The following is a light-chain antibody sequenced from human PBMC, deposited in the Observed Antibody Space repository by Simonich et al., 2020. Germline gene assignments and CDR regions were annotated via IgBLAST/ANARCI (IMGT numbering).Light chain of an antibody. CDR2: DAS. V-gene: IGKV3D-20*01. CDR3: QQYGSSRT. CDR1: QSVSSSY. J-gene: IGKJ1*01. Sequence: EIVLTQSPGTLSLSPGERATLSCRASQSVSSSYLALYQQKPGLAPRLLNYDASSRATGVPDRFSGSGSGTDFTLTISILEPEDFAVYYCQQYGSSRTFGQGTKVEIK.